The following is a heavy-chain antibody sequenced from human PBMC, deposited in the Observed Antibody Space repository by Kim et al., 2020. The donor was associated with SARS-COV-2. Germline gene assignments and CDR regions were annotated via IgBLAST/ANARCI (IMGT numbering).Heavy chain of an antibody. J-gene: IGHJ4*02. CDR3: AKIGD. V-gene: IGHV1-3*01. CDR2: INVANGHT. Sequence: ASVKVSCKASGYTFTNSAMHWVRQAAGQALEWMGWINVANGHTKYSEKFQGRVTITCDTSETTGYMELNSLKSEDTAVYYCAKIGDWGQGTRVTVSS. CDR1: GYTFTNSA.